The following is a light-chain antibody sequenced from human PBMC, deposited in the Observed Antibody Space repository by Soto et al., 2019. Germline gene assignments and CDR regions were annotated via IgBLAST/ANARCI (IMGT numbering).Light chain of an antibody. CDR1: SSDGGRYRY. CDR3: SSYSTTSSPHVL. J-gene: IGLJ2*01. CDR2: EVS. V-gene: IGLV2-14*01. Sequence: QSALTQPASVSGSPGQSITISCTGTSSDGGRYRYVSWYQQHPGKAPKLIIYEVSYRPSGVSTRFSGSKSDNTASLTISGLQAEDEADYYCSSYSTTSSPHVLFGGGTKLTVL.